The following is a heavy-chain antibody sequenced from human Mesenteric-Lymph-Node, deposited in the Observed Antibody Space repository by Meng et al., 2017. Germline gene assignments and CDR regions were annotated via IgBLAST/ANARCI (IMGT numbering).Heavy chain of an antibody. CDR2: INPNNGVT. CDR1: GYTFTGYY. Sequence: QVQLVQSGAEVKKPGASVKVSCKTSGYTFTGYYMHWVRQAPGQGLEWMGWINPNNGVTQYAQNFQGRVTITADESTSTAYMELSSLRSEDTAVYYCARDSGYSSSWYYFDYWGQGTLVTVSS. J-gene: IGHJ4*02. CDR3: ARDSGYSSSWYYFDY. V-gene: IGHV1-2*02. D-gene: IGHD6-13*01.